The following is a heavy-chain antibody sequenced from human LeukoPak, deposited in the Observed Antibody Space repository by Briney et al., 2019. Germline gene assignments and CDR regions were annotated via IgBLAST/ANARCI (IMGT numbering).Heavy chain of an antibody. J-gene: IGHJ3*02. V-gene: IGHV4-34*01. Sequence: SETLSLTCAVYGGSFSGYYWSWIRQPPGKGLEWIGEINHSGSTNYNPSLKSRVTISVDTSKNQFSLKLSPVTAADTAVYYCASYGYYRAFDIWGQGTMVTVSS. CDR3: ASYGYYRAFDI. D-gene: IGHD3-3*01. CDR1: GGSFSGYY. CDR2: INHSGST.